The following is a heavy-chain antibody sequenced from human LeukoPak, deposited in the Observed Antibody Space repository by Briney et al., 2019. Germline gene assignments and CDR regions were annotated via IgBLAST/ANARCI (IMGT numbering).Heavy chain of an antibody. D-gene: IGHD6-19*01. Sequence: PGGSLRLSCAASGFTFSSYSMNWVRQAPGKGLEWVSSISSSSSYIYYADSVKGRFTISRDNAKNSLYLQTNSLRAEDTAVYYCARGGPRTRGWYGLRLSNLDYWGQGTLVTVSS. J-gene: IGHJ4*02. CDR3: ARGGPRTRGWYGLRLSNLDY. CDR2: ISSSSSYI. V-gene: IGHV3-21*01. CDR1: GFTFSSYS.